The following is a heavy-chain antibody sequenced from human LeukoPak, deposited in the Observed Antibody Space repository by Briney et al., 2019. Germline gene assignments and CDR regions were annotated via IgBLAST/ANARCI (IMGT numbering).Heavy chain of an antibody. J-gene: IGHJ4*02. D-gene: IGHD1-26*01. CDR3: ARVWELSFDY. Sequence: GGSLRLSCAASGFTVSTDHMSWVRQAPGKGLEWVAVSYSGGSRSYAESVKGRFTISRDNSQDTLYLQMNSLRAEDTAVYYCARVWELSFDYWGQGTLVTVSS. CDR2: SYSGGSR. V-gene: IGHV3-53*01. CDR1: GFTVSTDH.